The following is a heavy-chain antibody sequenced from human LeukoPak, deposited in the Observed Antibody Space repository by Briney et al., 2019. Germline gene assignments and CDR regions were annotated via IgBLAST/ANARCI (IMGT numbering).Heavy chain of an antibody. Sequence: GGSLRLSCAASGFTFSDYGMYWVRQAPGKGLEWVAAVSYEGSNKYYGDSVKGRITISRDNARNTVDLQMNSLRAEDTAVYYCVKSLDRHYYDIHGPLSHWGQGTLVTVSS. CDR3: VKSLDRHYYDIHGPLSH. J-gene: IGHJ4*02. CDR1: GFTFSDYG. V-gene: IGHV3-30*18. CDR2: VSYEGSNK. D-gene: IGHD3-22*01.